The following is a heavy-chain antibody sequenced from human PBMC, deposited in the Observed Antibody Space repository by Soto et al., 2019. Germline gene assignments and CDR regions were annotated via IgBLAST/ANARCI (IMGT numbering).Heavy chain of an antibody. Sequence: QLQLQESVSGLVKHSQTLSLTYAVSGGSISSGGYSWSWIRQPPGKGLEWIGYIYHSGNTYYNPSLKSRVTISVDRSKNQFSLTLSSVTAADTAVYYCARGPPHHYWGQGTLVTVSS. V-gene: IGHV4-30-2*01. CDR3: ARGPPHHY. CDR1: GGSISSGGYS. CDR2: IYHSGNT. J-gene: IGHJ4*02.